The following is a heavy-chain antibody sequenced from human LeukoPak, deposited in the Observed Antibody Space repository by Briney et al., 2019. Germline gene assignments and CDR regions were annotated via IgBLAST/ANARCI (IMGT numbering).Heavy chain of an antibody. CDR3: ARRVRYYYGSGSYYEYYFDY. CDR2: MSYGGTT. J-gene: IGHJ4*02. D-gene: IGHD3-10*01. V-gene: IGHV4-39*01. CDR1: GGSISTNTYY. Sequence: SETLSLTCTASGGSISTNTYYWGWIRQPPGKGLEWIGSMSYGGTTYYNPSLKSRATISVDTSKNQFSLKLSSVTAADTAVYYCARRVRYYYGSGSYYEYYFDYWGQGTLVTVSS.